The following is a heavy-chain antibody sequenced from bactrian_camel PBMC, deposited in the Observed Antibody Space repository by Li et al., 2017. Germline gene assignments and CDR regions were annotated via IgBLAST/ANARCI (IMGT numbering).Heavy chain of an antibody. J-gene: IGHJ6*01. CDR2: VASNGGST. Sequence: QLVESGGDLVQPGGSLTLSCTASGFTFSGYWMYWVRQTPAKGLEWVSGVASNGGSTEYADSIVGRFTIFQDIAKNSVYLRMTNLKPEDTAMYYCAAIAPTRGGICGYRATFFDYWGQGTQVTVS. V-gene: IGHV3S25*01. CDR3: AAIAPTRGGICGYRATFFDY. CDR1: GFTFSGYW. D-gene: IGHD4*01.